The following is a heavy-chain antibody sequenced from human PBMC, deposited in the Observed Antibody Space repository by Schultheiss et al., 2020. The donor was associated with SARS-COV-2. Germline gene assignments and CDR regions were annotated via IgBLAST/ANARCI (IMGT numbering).Heavy chain of an antibody. CDR1: GFTFDDYA. CDR2: ISWDGGST. CDR3: AKTVAGTGTYGFDY. V-gene: IGHV3-43D*03. Sequence: GESLKISCAASGFTFDDYAMHWVRQAPGKGLEWVSLISWDGGSTSYADSVQGRFTISRDNNKNSLYLQMNSLRNEDTALYYCAKTVAGTGTYGFDYWGQGTPVTVSS. J-gene: IGHJ4*02. D-gene: IGHD6-19*01.